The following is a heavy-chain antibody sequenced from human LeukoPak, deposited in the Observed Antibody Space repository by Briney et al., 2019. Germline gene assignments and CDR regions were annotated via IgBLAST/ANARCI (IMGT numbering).Heavy chain of an antibody. Sequence: ASVKVSCKASGGTFSSYAISWVRQAPGQGLEWTGRIIPIFGTANYAQKFQGRVTITTDESTSTAYMELSSLRSEDTAVYYCARDTPRNIIVGLHDAFDIWGQGTMVTVSS. CDR3: ARDTPRNIIVGLHDAFDI. V-gene: IGHV1-69*05. J-gene: IGHJ3*02. CDR1: GGTFSSYA. CDR2: IIPIFGTA. D-gene: IGHD3-22*01.